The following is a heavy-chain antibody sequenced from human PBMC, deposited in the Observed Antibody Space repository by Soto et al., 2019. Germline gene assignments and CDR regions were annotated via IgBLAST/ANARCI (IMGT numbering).Heavy chain of an antibody. CDR3: ARYLGYCSGGSCYFDY. V-gene: IGHV3-23*01. CDR2: ISGSGGST. D-gene: IGHD2-15*01. J-gene: IGHJ4*02. CDR1: GFTFSSYA. Sequence: GGSLRLSCAASGFTFSSYAMSWVRQAPGKGLEWVSAISGSGGSTYYADSVKGRFTISRDNAKNTLYLQMNSLRAEDTAVYYCARYLGYCSGGSCYFDYWGQGTLVTVS.